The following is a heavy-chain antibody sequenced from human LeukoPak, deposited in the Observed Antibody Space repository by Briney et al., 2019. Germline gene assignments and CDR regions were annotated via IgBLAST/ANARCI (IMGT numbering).Heavy chain of an antibody. V-gene: IGHV3-66*01. CDR1: GFTVSTNY. J-gene: IGHJ4*02. Sequence: GGSLRLSCAASGFTVSTNYMNWVRQAPGKGLEWVSVVYMGGTTYYADSVKGRFTISRDITKNTICLQMNNLRAEDTAVYYCARGLLRDGYTYSYSFDYWGQGTLVTVSS. D-gene: IGHD5-18*01. CDR2: VYMGGTT. CDR3: ARGLLRDGYTYSYSFDY.